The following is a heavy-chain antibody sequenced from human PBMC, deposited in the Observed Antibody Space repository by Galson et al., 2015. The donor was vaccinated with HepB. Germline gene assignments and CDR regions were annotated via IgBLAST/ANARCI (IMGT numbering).Heavy chain of an antibody. J-gene: IGHJ4*02. CDR2: ISYDGNNK. Sequence: SLRLSCAASGFIFSSFAIYWVRQAPGKGLGWVAFISYDGNNKYYADSVRGRFTISRDNSKNTVYLQMNSLRAEDTAVYYCAKARGNSGWYGSLDYWGQGTVVTVSS. CDR1: GFIFSSFA. CDR3: AKARGNSGWYGSLDY. V-gene: IGHV3-30-3*01. D-gene: IGHD6-19*01.